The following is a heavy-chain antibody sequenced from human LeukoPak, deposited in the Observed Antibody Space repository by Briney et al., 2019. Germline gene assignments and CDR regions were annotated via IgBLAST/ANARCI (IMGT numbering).Heavy chain of an antibody. J-gene: IGHJ4*02. Sequence: SQTLSLTCTVSGGSISSGSYYCSWIRQPAGKGLEWIGRIYTSGSTNYNPSLKSRVTISVDTSKNQFSLKLSSVTAADTAVYYCARTPWIQLYTNYFDYWGQGTLVTVSS. CDR1: GGSISSGSYY. CDR3: ARTPWIQLYTNYFDY. V-gene: IGHV4-61*02. CDR2: IYTSGST. D-gene: IGHD5-18*01.